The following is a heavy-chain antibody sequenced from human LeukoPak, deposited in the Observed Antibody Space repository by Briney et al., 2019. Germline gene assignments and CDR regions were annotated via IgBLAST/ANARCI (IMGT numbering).Heavy chain of an antibody. CDR1: GFTFSNAW. D-gene: IGHD6-6*01. V-gene: IGHV3-15*01. CDR2: IKSKADGGTA. CDR3: RRIGSRLEDY. Sequence: GGSLRLSCAASGFTFSNAWMSWVRQAPGKGLEWVGRIKSKADGGTADCAAPVKGRFTISRDDSKNTLYLQMDSLKTEDTGVYYCRRIGSRLEDYWGQGTLVTVSS. J-gene: IGHJ4*02.